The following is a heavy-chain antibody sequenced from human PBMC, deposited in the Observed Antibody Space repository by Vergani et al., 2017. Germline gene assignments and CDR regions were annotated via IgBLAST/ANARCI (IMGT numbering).Heavy chain of an antibody. CDR3: ARVAGYSYGFYYYMDV. J-gene: IGHJ6*03. D-gene: IGHD5-18*01. Sequence: EVQLVESGGGLVQPGGSLRLSCAASGFTFSSYWMSWVRQAPGKGLEWVANIKQDGSEKYYVDSVKGRVTISRDNAKNSLYLQMNSLRAEDTAVYYCARVAGYSYGFYYYMDVWGKGTTVTVSS. CDR2: IKQDGSEK. V-gene: IGHV3-7*01. CDR1: GFTFSSYW.